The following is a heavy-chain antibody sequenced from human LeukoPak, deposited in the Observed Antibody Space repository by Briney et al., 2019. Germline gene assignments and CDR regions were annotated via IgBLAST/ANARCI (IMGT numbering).Heavy chain of an antibody. CDR2: IWYDGSNK. J-gene: IGHJ3*02. CDR1: GFTFSSYG. V-gene: IGHV3-33*03. Sequence: GGSLRLSCAASGFTFSSYGMHWVRQAPGKGLEWLAVIWYDGSNKYYADSVKGRFTISRDESKDTLYLQMNSLIAEDTAVYYCAKELYSNACGDDAFDIWGEGTMVAVCS. CDR3: AKELYSNACGDDAFDI. D-gene: IGHD4-11*01.